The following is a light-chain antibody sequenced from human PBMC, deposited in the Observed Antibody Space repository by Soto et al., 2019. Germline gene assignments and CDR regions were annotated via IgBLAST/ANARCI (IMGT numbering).Light chain of an antibody. J-gene: IGKJ3*01. CDR3: QQSYSTPFT. Sequence: DIQMTQSPSSLSASVGDRVTITCRASQSIATYLNWYQQKPGKAPNLLIYVASSLQSGVPSRFSGSGSGTDFTLTIGSLQPEDFATYYCQQSYSTPFTFGPGTKVDLK. V-gene: IGKV1-39*01. CDR1: QSIATY. CDR2: VAS.